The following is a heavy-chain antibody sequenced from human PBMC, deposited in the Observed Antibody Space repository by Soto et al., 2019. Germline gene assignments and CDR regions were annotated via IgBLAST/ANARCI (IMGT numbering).Heavy chain of an antibody. V-gene: IGHV4-59*12. J-gene: IGHJ4*02. CDR3: ARDTGWGLGY. D-gene: IGHD6-19*01. Sequence: SETLSLTCTVSGGAMSSFYWSWIRQPPGKGLEWIGYIYYSGSTNYNPSLKSRVTISVDTSKNQFSLNLTSVTAADTAMYYCARDTGWGLGYWGQGTLVTVSS. CDR2: IYYSGST. CDR1: GGAMSSFY.